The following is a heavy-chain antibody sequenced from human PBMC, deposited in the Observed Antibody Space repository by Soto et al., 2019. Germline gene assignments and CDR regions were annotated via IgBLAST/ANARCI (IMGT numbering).Heavy chain of an antibody. V-gene: IGHV3-23*01. CDR3: AKDSNLIPGGSNH. D-gene: IGHD3-10*01. CDR1: GFTCTTYA. J-gene: IGHJ5*02. Sequence: EVQLLESGGGLIQPGGSLRLSCAAYGFTCTTYAMRLVRQAPGKGLDWVSAISASGESTYYADSVKGRITISRYSSRTPPYWQLNGLRAEDTAIYYGAKDSNLIPGGSNHWGQGNLVTVSS. CDR2: ISASGEST.